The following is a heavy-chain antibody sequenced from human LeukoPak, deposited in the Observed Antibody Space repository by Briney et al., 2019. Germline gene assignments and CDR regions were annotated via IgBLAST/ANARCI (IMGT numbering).Heavy chain of an antibody. CDR3: ARDTNWFDP. CDR2: IYYSGST. J-gene: IGHJ5*02. CDR1: GGSISSISSNNYH. V-gene: IGHV4-39*07. Sequence: PSETLSLTCIVSGGSISSISSNNYHWGWIRQPPGKGLEWIGSIYYSGSTYYNPSLKSRVTISVDTSMNQFSLKLSSVTAADTAVYYCARDTNWFDPWGQGTLVTVSS.